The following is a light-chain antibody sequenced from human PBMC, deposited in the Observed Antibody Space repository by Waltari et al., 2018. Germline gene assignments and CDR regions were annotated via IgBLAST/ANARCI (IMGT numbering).Light chain of an antibody. V-gene: IGKV3-20*01. Sequence: EIVLTQSPGTLSLSPGERATLSCRASQSITSNYLAWYQQRPGQAPRLLIYDASTRATGIPDRFSGSGSGTDFTLTISRLEPEDFAVYYCQQCGRSLYTFGQGT. CDR1: QSITSNY. J-gene: IGKJ2*01. CDR2: DAS. CDR3: QQCGRSLYT.